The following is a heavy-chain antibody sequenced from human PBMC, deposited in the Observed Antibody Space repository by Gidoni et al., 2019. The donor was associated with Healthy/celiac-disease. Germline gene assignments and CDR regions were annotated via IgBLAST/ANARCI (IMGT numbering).Heavy chain of an antibody. D-gene: IGHD6-13*01. V-gene: IGHV4-59*01. CDR2: IYYSGST. J-gene: IGHJ5*02. CDR3: ARAGGGSSWYGEGWFDP. CDR1: GGSISGYY. Sequence: QVQLQESGPGLVKPSETLSLTCTVSGGSISGYYWSWIRQPPGKGLEWIGYIYYSGSTNYNPSLKSRVTISVDTSKNQFSLKLSSVTAADTAVYYCARAGGGSSWYGEGWFDPWGQGTLVTVSS.